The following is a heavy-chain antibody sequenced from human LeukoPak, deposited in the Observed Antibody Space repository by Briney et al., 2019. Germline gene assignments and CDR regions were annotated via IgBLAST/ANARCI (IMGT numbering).Heavy chain of an antibody. CDR2: INHSGST. D-gene: IGHD5-24*01. CDR3: ARGGKRWLQLWYFDL. Sequence: SETLSLTCAVYGGSFSDYYWSWIRQPPGKGLEWIGEINHSGSTNYNPSLKSRVTISVDTSKNQFSLKLSSVTAADTAVYYCARGGKRWLQLWYFDLWGRGTLVTVSS. CDR1: GGSFSDYY. J-gene: IGHJ2*01. V-gene: IGHV4-34*01.